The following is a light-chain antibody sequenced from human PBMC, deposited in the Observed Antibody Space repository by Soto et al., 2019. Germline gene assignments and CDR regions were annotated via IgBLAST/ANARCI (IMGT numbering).Light chain of an antibody. Sequence: QSVLTQPPSASGSPGQSVTISCTGTSSDVGGYNYVSWYQQHPGKAPKLMIYEVSKRPSGVPDRFSGYKSGNTASLTVSGLQAEDEADYCCTSYAGSNAVVFGGGTQLTVL. CDR1: SSDVGGYNY. CDR3: TSYAGSNAVV. J-gene: IGLJ2*01. V-gene: IGLV2-8*01. CDR2: EVS.